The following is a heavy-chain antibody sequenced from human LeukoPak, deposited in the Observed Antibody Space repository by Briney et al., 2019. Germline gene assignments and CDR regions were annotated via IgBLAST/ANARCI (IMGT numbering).Heavy chain of an antibody. V-gene: IGHV3-30*18. Sequence: PGGSLRLFCAASGFTFSSYGMHWVRQAPGKGLEWVAVISYDGSNKYYADSVKGRFTISRDNSKNTLYLQMNSLRAEDTAVYYCAKDSGDYGTPGDYWGQGTLVTVSS. CDR1: GFTFSSYG. CDR2: ISYDGSNK. CDR3: AKDSGDYGTPGDY. J-gene: IGHJ4*02. D-gene: IGHD4-17*01.